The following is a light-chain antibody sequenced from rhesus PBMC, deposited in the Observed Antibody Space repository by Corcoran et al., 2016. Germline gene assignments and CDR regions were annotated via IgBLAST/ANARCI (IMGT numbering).Light chain of an antibody. J-gene: IGKJ1*01. CDR2: RAS. CDR1: QGISNW. V-gene: IGKV1-69*01. CDR3: QQHDDSPWT. Sequence: DIQMTQSPSSLSASVGDRVTITCRASQGISNWLAWYQQKPGKAPKLLIYRASNLETGVPSRVSGSGSGTVFTLTISSLQPEDIATYYCQQHDDSPWTFGQGTKVEIK.